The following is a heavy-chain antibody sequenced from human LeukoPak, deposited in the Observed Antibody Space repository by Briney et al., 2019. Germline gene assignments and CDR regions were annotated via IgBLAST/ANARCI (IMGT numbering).Heavy chain of an antibody. D-gene: IGHD3-10*01. CDR3: ARSPASGFYGSGSTPCFGY. J-gene: IGHJ4*02. V-gene: IGHV1-2*02. Sequence: GASVKVSCKASGYNFNGYYMHWVRQAPGQGLEWMGWLNPYSGGTDYAQKFQGRVTITRDTSISTAYMELSRLTSDDTAVYYCARSPASGFYGSGSTPCFGYWGQGTQVIVSS. CDR1: GYNFNGYY. CDR2: LNPYSGGT.